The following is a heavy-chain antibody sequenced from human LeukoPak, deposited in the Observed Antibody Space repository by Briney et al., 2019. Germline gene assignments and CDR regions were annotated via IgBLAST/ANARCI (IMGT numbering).Heavy chain of an antibody. V-gene: IGHV4-34*01. D-gene: IGHD7-27*01. CDR2: LNHRGST. J-gene: IGHJ4*02. Sequence: SETLSLTCGVYGGSFSGQFWSWVRQPPGKGLEWIGELNHRGSTNDTPSLRSRVTISVDASKNQFSLNLSSVTAADTAVYYCAKVGPGVLEYWGQGSLVTVSS. CDR1: GGSFSGQF. CDR3: AKVGPGVLEY.